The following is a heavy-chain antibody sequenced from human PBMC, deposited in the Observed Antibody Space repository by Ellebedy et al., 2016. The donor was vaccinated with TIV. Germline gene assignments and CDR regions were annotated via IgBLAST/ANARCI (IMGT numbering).Heavy chain of an antibody. CDR3: ARAYGSGSYPTDY. CDR1: GDSVSSNSAA. Sequence: SETLSLTCVISGDSVSSNSAAWNWIRQSPSRGLEWLGRTYYRSKWYNDYAVSVKSRITINPDTSKNQFSLQLNSVTPEDTAVYYCARAYGSGSYPTDYWGQGTLVTVSS. J-gene: IGHJ4*02. V-gene: IGHV6-1*01. D-gene: IGHD3-10*01. CDR2: TYYRSKWYN.